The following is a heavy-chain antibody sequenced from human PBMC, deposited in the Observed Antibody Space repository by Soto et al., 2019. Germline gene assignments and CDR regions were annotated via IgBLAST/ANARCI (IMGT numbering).Heavy chain of an antibody. CDR1: GFTFSSYG. CDR3: AKDKLSSSSWYTPGRSRYYGMDV. Sequence: QVQLVESGGGVVQPGRSLRLSCAASGFTFSSYGMHWVRQAPGKGLEWVAVISYDGSNKYYADSVKGRFTISRDNSKNTLYLQMNSLRAEDTAVYYCAKDKLSSSSWYTPGRSRYYGMDVWGQGTTVTVSS. D-gene: IGHD6-13*01. CDR2: ISYDGSNK. J-gene: IGHJ6*02. V-gene: IGHV3-30*18.